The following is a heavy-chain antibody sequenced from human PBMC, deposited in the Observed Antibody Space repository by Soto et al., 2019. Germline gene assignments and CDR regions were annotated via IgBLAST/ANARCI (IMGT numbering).Heavy chain of an antibody. CDR1: GFTFSGFA. V-gene: IGHV3-30-3*01. CDR2: ISYDGSNK. CDR3: ARFNGCSGGSCYSHCDY. Sequence: QVQLVESGGGVVQPGRSLRLSCAASGFTFSGFAMHWVRQAPGKGLEWVAVISYDGSNKYYADSVKGRFTISRDNSKNTLYVQMNSLRAEDTAVYYCARFNGCSGGSCYSHCDYWGQGTLVTVSS. D-gene: IGHD2-15*01. J-gene: IGHJ4*02.